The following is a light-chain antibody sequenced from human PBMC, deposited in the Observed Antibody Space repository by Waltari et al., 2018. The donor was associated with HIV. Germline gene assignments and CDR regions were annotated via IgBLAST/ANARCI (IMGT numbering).Light chain of an antibody. CDR2: DAS. CDR3: QQYDNLPLT. V-gene: IGKV1-33*01. J-gene: IGKJ4*01. Sequence: DIQMTQSPSSLSASVGDRVTITCQASQDISNYLNWYQQKPGKAPKLLIYDASNWETRVPSRFSGSGSGTDFTFTISSLQPEDIATYYCQQYDNLPLTFGGGTKVEIK. CDR1: QDISNY.